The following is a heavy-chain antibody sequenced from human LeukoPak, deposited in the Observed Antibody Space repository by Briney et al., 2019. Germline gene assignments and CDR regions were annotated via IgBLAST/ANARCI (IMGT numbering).Heavy chain of an antibody. CDR3: VRDRWFGELDV. CDR2: TYYRSKWYN. V-gene: IGHV6-1*01. D-gene: IGHD3-10*01. Sequence: PSQTLSLTCAISGDSVSSNSAAWNWFRQSPSRGLEWLGRTYYRSKWYNDYAVTVKSRIIINPDTSKNQFSLQLNSVTPEGTAVYYCVRDRWFGELDVWGHGNTVTVSS. J-gene: IGHJ6*02. CDR1: GDSVSSNSAA.